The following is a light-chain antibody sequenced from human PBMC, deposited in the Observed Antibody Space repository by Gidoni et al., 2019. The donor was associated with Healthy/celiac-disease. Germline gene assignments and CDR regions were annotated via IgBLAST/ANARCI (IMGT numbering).Light chain of an antibody. CDR2: DAS. CDR3: QQYDNRLT. V-gene: IGKV1-33*01. J-gene: IGKJ4*01. CDR1: QDISNY. Sequence: DIQMTQSPSSLSASVGDRVTITCQASQDISNYLNWYQQKPGKAHKLLIYDASNLETGVPSRFSGSGSGTDFTFTISSLQPEDIATYYCQQYDNRLTFGGGTKVEIK.